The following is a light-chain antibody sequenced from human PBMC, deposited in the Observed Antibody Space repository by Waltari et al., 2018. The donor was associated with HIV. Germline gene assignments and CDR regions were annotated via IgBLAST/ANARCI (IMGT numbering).Light chain of an antibody. V-gene: IGKV3-11*01. J-gene: IGKJ4*01. CDR1: QSVSNY. CDR2: DAS. CDR3: QQRSNWPPLP. Sequence: IVLTQSPATLSLSPGERATLSCRASQSVSNYLAWYQQKPGQPPRLLIYDASNRATGIPARFSGSGYGTDFTLTISSLEPEDSAVYYCQQRSNWPPLPFGGGTKVEI.